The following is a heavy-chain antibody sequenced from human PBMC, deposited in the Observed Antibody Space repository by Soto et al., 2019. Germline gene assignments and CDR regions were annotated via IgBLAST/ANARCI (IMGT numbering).Heavy chain of an antibody. V-gene: IGHV3-30-3*02. D-gene: IGHD6-19*01. Sequence: GGSLRLSCAASGFTLRSHAMHWVRQAPGKGLEWVAVISYDGNNKYYADSVKGRFTISRDNSKNTLYLEMNSLRAEDTAVFHCAKDSSGWYDGAFDIWGQGTMVTVSS. CDR1: GFTLRSHA. J-gene: IGHJ3*02. CDR2: ISYDGNNK. CDR3: AKDSSGWYDGAFDI.